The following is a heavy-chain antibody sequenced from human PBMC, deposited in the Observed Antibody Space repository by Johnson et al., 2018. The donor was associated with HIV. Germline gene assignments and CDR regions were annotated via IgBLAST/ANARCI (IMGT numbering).Heavy chain of an antibody. J-gene: IGHJ3*02. Sequence: VQLVESGGGLMQPGGSLRLSCVASGFTVSNNFMSWVRQAPGKGLEWVSVIYSDGGTYYADSVQGRFTLSRDNSQNTLYLQMNSLRAEDTAVYYCAKDKAVVTALYDAFDIWGQGTMVTVSS. V-gene: IGHV3-66*01. D-gene: IGHD2-21*02. CDR1: GFTVSNNF. CDR2: IYSDGGT. CDR3: AKDKAVVTALYDAFDI.